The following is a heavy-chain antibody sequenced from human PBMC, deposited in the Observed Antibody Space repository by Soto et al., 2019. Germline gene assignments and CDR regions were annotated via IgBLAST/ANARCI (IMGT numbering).Heavy chain of an antibody. Sequence: LALTCIVSGGSISEKSWNWVRQPPGKGLEWIGLIFANGHTDYNPSLKSRVTMSVDASKNQFSLRLTSMTAADTAVYYCVASLAASGLNWLDPWGRGTLVTVSS. CDR2: IFANGHT. CDR1: GGSISEKS. J-gene: IGHJ5*02. V-gene: IGHV4-4*07. D-gene: IGHD6-13*01. CDR3: VASLAASGLNWLDP.